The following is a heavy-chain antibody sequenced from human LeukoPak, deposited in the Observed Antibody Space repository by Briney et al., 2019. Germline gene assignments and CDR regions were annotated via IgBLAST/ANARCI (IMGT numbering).Heavy chain of an antibody. V-gene: IGHV5-51*01. CDR3: ARRSSGWYNYFDY. Sequence: GESLKISCKGSGYSFNSYWIGWVRQMPGKGLEWMGIIYPGDSDTRYSPSLQGQVTISADKSISTAYLQWSSLKASDTAMYYCARRSSGWYNYFDYWGQGTLVTVSS. CDR1: GYSFNSYW. J-gene: IGHJ4*02. CDR2: IYPGDSDT. D-gene: IGHD6-19*01.